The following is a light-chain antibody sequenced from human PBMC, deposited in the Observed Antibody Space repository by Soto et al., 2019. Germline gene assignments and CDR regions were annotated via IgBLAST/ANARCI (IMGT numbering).Light chain of an antibody. CDR2: DAS. Sequence: DIQLTQSPSSLSASVGDRVTITCRGSQSISSSLAWYQQIPGKAPKVLIYDASSLQSAVPSRFSGSGSGTEFTLSISSLRPEDFGIYYCQEYNGLSRTFGQGTKVEMK. V-gene: IGKV1-5*01. J-gene: IGKJ1*01. CDR3: QEYNGLSRT. CDR1: QSISSS.